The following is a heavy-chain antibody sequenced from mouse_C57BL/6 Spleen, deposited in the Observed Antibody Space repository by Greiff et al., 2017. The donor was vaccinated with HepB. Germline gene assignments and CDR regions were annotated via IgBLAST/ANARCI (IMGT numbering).Heavy chain of an antibody. V-gene: IGHV1-59*01. CDR3: ARQGTGSAYFDY. D-gene: IGHD4-1*01. CDR1: GYTFTSYW. J-gene: IGHJ2*01. Sequence: VQLQQPGAELVRPGTSVKLSCKASGYTFTSYWMHWVKQRPGQGLEWIGVIDPSDSYTNYNQKFKGKATLTVDTSSSTAYMQLSSLTSEDSAVYYCARQGTGSAYFDYWGQGTTLTVSS. CDR2: IDPSDSYT.